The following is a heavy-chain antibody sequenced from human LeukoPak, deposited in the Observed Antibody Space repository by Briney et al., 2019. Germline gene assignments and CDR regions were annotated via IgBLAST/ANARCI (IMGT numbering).Heavy chain of an antibody. CDR1: GYTFTGYY. D-gene: IGHD3-22*01. Sequence: ASVKVSCKASGYTFTGYYMHWVRQAPGQGLEWMGRVNPNSGGTNYAQKFQGRVTMTRDTSISTAYMELSRLRSDDTAVYYCARVGAETYYYDSSGYRPFDYWGQGTLVTVSS. CDR3: ARVGAETYYYDSSGYRPFDY. J-gene: IGHJ4*02. CDR2: VNPNSGGT. V-gene: IGHV1-2*06.